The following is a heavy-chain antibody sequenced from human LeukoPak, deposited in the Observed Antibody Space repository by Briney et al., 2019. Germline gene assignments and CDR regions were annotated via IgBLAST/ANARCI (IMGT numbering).Heavy chain of an antibody. Sequence: EASVKVSCKASGYTFTSYSISWVRQAPGQGLEWMGGIIPIFGTANYAQKFQGRVTITADKSTSTAYMELSSLRSEDTAVYYCAKNYGGYYFDYWGQGTLVTVSS. D-gene: IGHD4-23*01. V-gene: IGHV1-69*06. CDR1: GYTFTSYS. CDR3: AKNYGGYYFDY. CDR2: IIPIFGTA. J-gene: IGHJ4*02.